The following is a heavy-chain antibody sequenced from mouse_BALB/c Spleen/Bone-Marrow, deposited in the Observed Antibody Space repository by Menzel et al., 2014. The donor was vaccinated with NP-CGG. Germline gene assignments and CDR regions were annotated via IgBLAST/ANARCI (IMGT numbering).Heavy chain of an antibody. Sequence: QVQLKQSGPGLVAPSQSLSITCTVSGFSLSHYGVHWVRQPPGKGLGWLGVIWAGGSTNYISALMSRLTISKDNSKSQVFLKMHSLQTDDTAMYFCARVGDSDYAMDYWGQGTSVTVSS. CDR2: IWAGGST. CDR3: ARVGDSDYAMDY. V-gene: IGHV2-9*02. CDR1: GFSLSHYG. J-gene: IGHJ4*01. D-gene: IGHD2-13*01.